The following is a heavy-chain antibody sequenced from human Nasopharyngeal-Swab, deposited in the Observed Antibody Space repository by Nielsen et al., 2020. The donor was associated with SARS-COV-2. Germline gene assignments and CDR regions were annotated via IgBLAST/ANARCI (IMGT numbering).Heavy chain of an antibody. CDR3: ARALYDYVWGSYRHDAFDI. J-gene: IGHJ3*02. Sequence: GGSLRLSCAASGFTVSSNYMSWVRQAPGKGLEWVSVIYSGGSTYYADSVKGRFTISRDNSKNTLYLQMNSLRAEDTAVYYCARALYDYVWGSYRHDAFDIWGQGTMVTVSS. D-gene: IGHD3-16*02. V-gene: IGHV3-53*01. CDR1: GFTVSSNY. CDR2: IYSGGST.